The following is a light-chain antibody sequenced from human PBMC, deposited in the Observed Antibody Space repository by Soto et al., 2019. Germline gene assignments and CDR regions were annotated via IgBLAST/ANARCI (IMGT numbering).Light chain of an antibody. J-gene: IGLJ1*01. V-gene: IGLV7-46*01. CDR1: TGAVTNGHY. CDR3: LLSYNGPYV. CDR2: DTT. Sequence: QAVVTQEPSLTVSPGGTVTLTCGSSTGAVTNGHYPYWFQQKPGQAPRTLIYDTTNRHSWTPARFSGSLLGGKAALPLSGAQPEDEAECYCLLSYNGPYVFGTGTKVTVL.